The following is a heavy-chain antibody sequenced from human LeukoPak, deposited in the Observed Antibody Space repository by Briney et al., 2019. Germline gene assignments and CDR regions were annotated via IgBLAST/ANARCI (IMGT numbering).Heavy chain of an antibody. CDR2: INPNSGGT. J-gene: IGHJ1*01. CDR1: GSTFTGYY. CDR3: ARGYCSGGSCYLVYCQY. Sequence: GASVKVSCKASGSTFTGYYMHWVRQAPGQGLEWMGWINPNSGGTNYAQKFQGRVTMTRDTSISTAYMELSRLRSDDTAVYYCARGYCSGGSCYLVYCQYWGQGTIVTVSS. D-gene: IGHD2-15*01. V-gene: IGHV1-2*02.